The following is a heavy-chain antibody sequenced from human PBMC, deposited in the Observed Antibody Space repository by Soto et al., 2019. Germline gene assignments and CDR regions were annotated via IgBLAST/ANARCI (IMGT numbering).Heavy chain of an antibody. Sequence: QVQLVESGGGVVQPGRSLRLSCAASGFTFSSYGMHWVRQAPGKGLEWVAVIWYDGSNKYYADSVKGRFTISRDNSKNTLYLQMNSLRADDTAVYYCARVGVYCSSTSCQLYYYYMDVWGKGTTVTVSS. CDR3: ARVGVYCSSTSCQLYYYYMDV. J-gene: IGHJ6*03. CDR1: GFTFSSYG. V-gene: IGHV3-33*01. CDR2: IWYDGSNK. D-gene: IGHD2-2*01.